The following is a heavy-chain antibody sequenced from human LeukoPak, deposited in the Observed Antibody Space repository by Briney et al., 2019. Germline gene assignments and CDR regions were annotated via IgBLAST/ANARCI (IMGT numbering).Heavy chain of an antibody. D-gene: IGHD2-15*01. CDR1: GFTFSSYW. V-gene: IGHV3-7*01. J-gene: IGHJ3*02. CDR3: ARDRRDIVVVVAAPDAFDI. Sequence: GGSLRLSCAASGFTFSSYWMSWVRQAPGKGLEWVANIKQDGSEKYYVDSVKGRFTISRDNAKNSLYLQMNSLRAEDTAVYYCARDRRDIVVVVAAPDAFDIWGQGTMVTVSS. CDR2: IKQDGSEK.